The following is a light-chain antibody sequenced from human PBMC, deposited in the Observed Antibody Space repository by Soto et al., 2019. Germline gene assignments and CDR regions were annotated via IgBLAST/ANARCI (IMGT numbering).Light chain of an antibody. J-gene: IGKJ1*01. CDR1: QSVSSSY. CDR3: QQNGRSPPWT. Sequence: EIALTQSPGTLSLSPGERATLTCRASQSVSSSYLVWYQQKPGQAPRLLIYGASIRATGIPDRFSGSGSGTDFTLTISRLEPEDFAVYYCQQNGRSPPWTFGQGTKVDI. V-gene: IGKV3-20*01. CDR2: GAS.